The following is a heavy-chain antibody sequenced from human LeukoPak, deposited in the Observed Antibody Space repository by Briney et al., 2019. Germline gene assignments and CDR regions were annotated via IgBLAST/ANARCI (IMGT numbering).Heavy chain of an antibody. CDR3: ARGIFGSGSYADY. CDR1: GLSFSTYA. V-gene: IGHV3-33*01. CDR2: IWHDASHT. Sequence: PGGSLRLACSAPGLSFSTYAMDWVRQAPGKGLECVALIWHDASHTFYTDYVKGRFTISRENSKNTVYLQKNSLGGEDTAVYYCARGIFGSGSYADYWGQGTLVTVSS. D-gene: IGHD3-10*01. J-gene: IGHJ4*02.